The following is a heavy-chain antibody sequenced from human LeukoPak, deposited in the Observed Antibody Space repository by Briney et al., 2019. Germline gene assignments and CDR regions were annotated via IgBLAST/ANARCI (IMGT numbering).Heavy chain of an antibody. J-gene: IGHJ3*02. CDR1: GGSISSSSYY. CDR2: INHSGST. D-gene: IGHD1-26*01. V-gene: IGHV4-39*07. CDR3: ARVRSYFNAFDI. Sequence: SETLSLTCTVSGGSISSSSYYWGWIRQPPGKGLEWIGEINHSGSTNYNPSLKSRVTISVDTSKNQFSLKLSSVTAADTAVYYCARVRSYFNAFDIWGQGTMVTVSS.